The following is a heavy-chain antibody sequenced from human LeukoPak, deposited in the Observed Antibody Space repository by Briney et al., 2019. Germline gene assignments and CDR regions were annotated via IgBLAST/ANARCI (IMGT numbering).Heavy chain of an antibody. CDR3: GGRRGDYHY. D-gene: IGHD4-17*01. V-gene: IGHV3-53*01. CDR1: EFTVSSNY. J-gene: IGHJ4*02. Sequence: PGVYLRLSCAVSEFTVSSNYMSWVRQAPGKGLEGVSDIYSGGSTYDADSVKGRFTTSRENTKNALYLQMNSLRAEDTAVYYCGGRRGDYHYWGKGTLVTVSS. CDR2: IYSGGST.